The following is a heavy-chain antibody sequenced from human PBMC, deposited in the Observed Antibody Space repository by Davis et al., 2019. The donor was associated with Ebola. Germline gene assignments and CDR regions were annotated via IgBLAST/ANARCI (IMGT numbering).Heavy chain of an antibody. CDR3: AAWVLGYCTDNSCYTSYNWFDP. D-gene: IGHD2-2*01. CDR1: GFTFPKSA. J-gene: IGHJ5*02. CDR2: IVIGSGHT. V-gene: IGHV1-58*01. Sequence: AASVKVSCKASGFTFPKSAVQWVRQARGQRFEWIGWIVIGSGHTTYAQKFQDRVTITRDTSTNTVYMELSSLRSEDTAVYYCAAWVLGYCTDNSCYTSYNWFDPSGQGTLVTVSS.